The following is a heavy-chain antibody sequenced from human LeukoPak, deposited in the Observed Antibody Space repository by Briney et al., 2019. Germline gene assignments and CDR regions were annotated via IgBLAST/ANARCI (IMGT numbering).Heavy chain of an antibody. D-gene: IGHD6-13*01. V-gene: IGHV3-9*01. Sequence: GGSLRLSCEASGFTFDDYGMHWVRQAPAKGLEWVSTISWNSASVGYVDSVKGRFTISRDNAKKTLYLQMNSLRPEDTALYYCAKDYGYSSSWYDYWGQGTLVTVSS. CDR3: AKDYGYSSSWYDY. CDR2: ISWNSASV. CDR1: GFTFDDYG. J-gene: IGHJ4*02.